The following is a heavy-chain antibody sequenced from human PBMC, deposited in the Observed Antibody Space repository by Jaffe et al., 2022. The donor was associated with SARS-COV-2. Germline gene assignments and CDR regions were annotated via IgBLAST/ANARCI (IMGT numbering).Heavy chain of an antibody. Sequence: EVQLVDSGGGLVQPGGSLRLSCAASGFTFTSYWMNWVRQRPGKGLEWVANIKQDGSEKNYVDSVKGRFTISRDNAKNSLYLQMNSLRAEDTAVYYCSRSHFDYWGQGTLVIVSS. J-gene: IGHJ4*02. CDR2: IKQDGSEK. CDR1: GFTFTSYW. CDR3: SRSHFDY. V-gene: IGHV3-7*01.